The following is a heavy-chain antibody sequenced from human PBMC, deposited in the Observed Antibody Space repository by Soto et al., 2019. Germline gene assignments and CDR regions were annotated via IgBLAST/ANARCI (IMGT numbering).Heavy chain of an antibody. CDR3: ARLGFCSGDRCRPER. J-gene: IGHJ4*02. V-gene: IGHV4-59*08. Sequence: QMQLQESGPGLVKPSETLSLTCTVPGDPMTSDYWSWIRQSPGKGLEWMGYIHNSGSTYYNPSLGSRVTRSLDTAKKQYSLTLTSVTAADSAVYYCARLGFCSGDRCRPERWGQGTLVTVSS. D-gene: IGHD2-15*01. CDR1: GDPMTSDY. CDR2: IHNSGST.